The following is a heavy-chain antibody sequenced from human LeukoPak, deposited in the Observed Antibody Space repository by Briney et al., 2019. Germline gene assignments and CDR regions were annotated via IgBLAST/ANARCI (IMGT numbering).Heavy chain of an antibody. V-gene: IGHV3-33*01. D-gene: IGHD3-16*02. CDR3: ARERNDYVWGSYRYTPIGFDP. Sequence: PGRSLRLSCAASGFTFSSYGMHWVRQAPGKGLEWVAVIWYDGSNKYYADSVKGRFTISRDNSKNTLYLQMNSLRAEDTAVYYCARERNDYVWGSYRYTPIGFDPWGQGTLVTVSS. CDR1: GFTFSSYG. J-gene: IGHJ5*02. CDR2: IWYDGSNK.